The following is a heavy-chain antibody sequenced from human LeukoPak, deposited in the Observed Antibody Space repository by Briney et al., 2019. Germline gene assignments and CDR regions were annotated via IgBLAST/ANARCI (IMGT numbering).Heavy chain of an antibody. D-gene: IGHD6-19*01. Sequence: GGSLRLSCAASGFTFSSYAMHWVRQAPGKGLEWVAVISYDGSNKYYADSVKGRFTISRDNSKNTLYLQMNSLRADDTAVYYCARDLSSGWPPYDYFDYWGQGTLVTVSS. J-gene: IGHJ4*02. CDR3: ARDLSSGWPPYDYFDY. CDR1: GFTFSSYA. V-gene: IGHV3-30*04. CDR2: ISYDGSNK.